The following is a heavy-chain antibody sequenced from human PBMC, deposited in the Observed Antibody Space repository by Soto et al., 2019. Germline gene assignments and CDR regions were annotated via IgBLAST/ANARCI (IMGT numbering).Heavy chain of an antibody. CDR3: ARNVTTGRSVWFEP. D-gene: IGHD4-4*01. J-gene: IGHJ5*02. CDR2: INPSCGSK. Sequence: GASVKVSCKASGYTFTSYYMHWVRQAPVQVLEWMVIINPSCGSKSYAQKFQGRVTMTSDTSTSTVYMELSSLRSEDTAVYYCARNVTTGRSVWFEPWGSGTLVTVSS. CDR1: GYTFTSYY. V-gene: IGHV1-46*01.